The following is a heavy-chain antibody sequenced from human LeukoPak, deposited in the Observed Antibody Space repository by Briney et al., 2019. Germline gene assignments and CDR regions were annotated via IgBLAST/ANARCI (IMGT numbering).Heavy chain of an antibody. CDR3: AKPIQRGPAAKTDY. Sequence: PGGSLRLSCAASGFTFSSYWMSWVRQAPGKGLEWVSAISGSGGSTYYADSVKGRFTISRDNSKNTLYLQMNSPRAEDTAVYYCAKPIQRGPAAKTDYWGQGTLVTVSS. J-gene: IGHJ4*02. CDR1: GFTFSSYW. D-gene: IGHD2-2*01. V-gene: IGHV3-23*01. CDR2: ISGSGGST.